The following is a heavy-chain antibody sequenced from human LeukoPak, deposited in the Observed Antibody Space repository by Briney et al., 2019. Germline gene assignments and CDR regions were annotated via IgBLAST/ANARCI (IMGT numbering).Heavy chain of an antibody. D-gene: IGHD3-10*01. J-gene: IGHJ3*02. Sequence: RAGGSLRLSCAASGLTLSNYAMNWVRQAPGKGLEWVSAISGSGDTTYYADSVKGRFTISRDNSKNTLYLQMNSLRAEDTAVYYCAKGRSGSGDIDIWAQGTMVTVSS. CDR3: AKGRSGSGDIDI. CDR1: GLTLSNYA. CDR2: ISGSGDTT. V-gene: IGHV3-23*01.